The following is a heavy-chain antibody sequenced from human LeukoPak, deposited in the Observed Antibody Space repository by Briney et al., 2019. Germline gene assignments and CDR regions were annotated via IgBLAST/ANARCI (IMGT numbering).Heavy chain of an antibody. J-gene: IGHJ4*02. Sequence: ASVKVSRKASGYTFTSYGMTWVRQAPGHGLEWMGWISAYNRKTNYAQKLQGRVTMTTDTSTSTAYMELRSLRSDDTAVYYCARQVDIGMALPDYGGQGTLVTVSS. D-gene: IGHD5-18*01. V-gene: IGHV1-18*01. CDR2: ISAYNRKT. CDR3: ARQVDIGMALPDY. CDR1: GYTFTSYG.